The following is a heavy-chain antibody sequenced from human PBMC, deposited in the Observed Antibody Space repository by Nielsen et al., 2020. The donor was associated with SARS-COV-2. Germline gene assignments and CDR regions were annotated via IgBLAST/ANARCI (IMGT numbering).Heavy chain of an antibody. CDR1: GGSISSYY. J-gene: IGHJ5*02. CDR3: ARGRSWYDWFDP. Sequence: GSLRLSCTVSGGSISSYYWSWIRQPPGKGLEWIGYIYYSGSTNYNPSLKSRVTISVDTSKNQFSLKLGSVTAADTAVYYCARGRSWYDWFDPWGQGTLVTVSS. D-gene: IGHD6-13*01. V-gene: IGHV4-59*01. CDR2: IYYSGST.